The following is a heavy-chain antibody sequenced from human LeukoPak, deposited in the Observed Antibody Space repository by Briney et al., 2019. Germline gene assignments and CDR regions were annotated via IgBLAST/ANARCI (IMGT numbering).Heavy chain of an antibody. D-gene: IGHD4-17*01. J-gene: IGHJ4*02. CDR1: GFTFSSYA. CDR3: AITGGPTVTAFDL. CDR2: ISGSGGST. Sequence: GGSLRLSCAASGFTFSSYAMSWVRQAPGKGLEWVSAISGSGGSTYYADSVKGRFTISRDNSKNTLYLQMNSLRAEDTAVYYCAITGGPTVTAFDLWGQGILVTVSS. V-gene: IGHV3-23*01.